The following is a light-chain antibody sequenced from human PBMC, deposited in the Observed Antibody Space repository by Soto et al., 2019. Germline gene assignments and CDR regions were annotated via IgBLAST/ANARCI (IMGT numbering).Light chain of an antibody. CDR3: QQYNNWPPT. V-gene: IGKV3-15*01. CDR1: QSVRSN. J-gene: IGKJ1*01. CDR2: GAS. Sequence: ERVMTQSPVTLSVSPGERATLSCRASQSVRSNLAWYQQKPGQAPRLLIYGASTRATGIPARFSGSGSGTDFTLSISSLQSEDFAVYSCQQYNNWPPTFGQGTKVEIK.